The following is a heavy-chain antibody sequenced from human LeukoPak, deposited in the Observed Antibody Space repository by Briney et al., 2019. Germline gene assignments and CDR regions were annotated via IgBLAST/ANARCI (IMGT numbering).Heavy chain of an antibody. CDR2: ISSSSSYI. V-gene: IGHV3-21*01. J-gene: IGHJ6*03. Sequence: GGSLRLSCAASGFTFSSYSMNWVRQAPGKGLEWVSSISSSSSYIYYADSVKGRFTISRDNAKNSLYLQMNSLRAEDTAVCYCARGPSVVVAATGFYYYYYMDVWGKGTTVTVSS. CDR1: GFTFSSYS. D-gene: IGHD2-15*01. CDR3: ARGPSVVVAATGFYYYYYMDV.